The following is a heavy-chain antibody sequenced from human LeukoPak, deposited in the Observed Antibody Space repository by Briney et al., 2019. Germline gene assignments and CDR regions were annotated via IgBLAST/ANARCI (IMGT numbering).Heavy chain of an antibody. D-gene: IGHD2-2*01. Sequence: PGGSLRLSCAASGFTFSSYSMNWVRQAPGKGLEWVSYISSSSSTIYYADSVKGRFTISRDNAKNSLYLQMNSLRAEDTAVYYCASSAGVVPAAPDYWGQGTLVTVSS. V-gene: IGHV3-48*01. CDR2: ISSSSSTI. CDR3: ASSAGVVPAAPDY. CDR1: GFTFSSYS. J-gene: IGHJ4*02.